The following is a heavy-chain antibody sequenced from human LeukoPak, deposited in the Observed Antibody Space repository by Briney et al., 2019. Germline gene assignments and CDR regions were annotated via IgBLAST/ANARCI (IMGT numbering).Heavy chain of an antibody. V-gene: IGHV1-69*13. CDR1: GGTFSSYA. CDR3: GRADFWSGYPPLYYYYYMDV. CDR2: IIPIFGTA. Sequence: SVKVSCKASGGTFSSYAISWVRQAPGQGPEWMGRIIPIFGTANYAQKFQGRVTITADESTSTAYMELSSLRSEDTAVYYCGRADFWSGYPPLYYYYYMDVWGKGTTVTVSS. D-gene: IGHD3-3*01. J-gene: IGHJ6*03.